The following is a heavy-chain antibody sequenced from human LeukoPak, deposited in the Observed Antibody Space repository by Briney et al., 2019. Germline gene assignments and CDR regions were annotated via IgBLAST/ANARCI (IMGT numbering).Heavy chain of an antibody. J-gene: IGHJ5*02. CDR1: GYSFTSYW. D-gene: IGHD3-22*01. CDR3: SRHQYYYDSSGLNWFDP. V-gene: IGHV5-51*01. CDR2: IYPGDSDT. Sequence: GESLKISCKGSGYSFTSYWIGWVRQMPGKGLEWMGIIYPGDSDTRYSPSFQGQVTISADKSISTAYLQWSSLKASDTAMYYCSRHQYYYDSSGLNWFDPWGQGTLVTVSS.